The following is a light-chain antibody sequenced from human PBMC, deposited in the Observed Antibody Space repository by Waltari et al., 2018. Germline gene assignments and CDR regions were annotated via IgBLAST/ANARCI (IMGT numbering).Light chain of an antibody. CDR1: QSVSSSY. CDR2: GAS. J-gene: IGKJ3*01. CDR3: QQYDAYPIT. V-gene: IGKV3-20*01. Sequence: EIVLTQSPGTLSLSPGERATLSCRASQSVSSSYLAWYQQKPGQAPRLLIYGASSRATGIPDRFSGSGSGTDFTLTISDLQPEDFATYYCQQYDAYPITFGPGTNVDIK.